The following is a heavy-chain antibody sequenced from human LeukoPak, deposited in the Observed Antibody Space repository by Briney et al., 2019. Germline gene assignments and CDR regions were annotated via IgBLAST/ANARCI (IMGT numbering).Heavy chain of an antibody. CDR1: GFTFSSYG. Sequence: GGSLRLSCVASGFTFSSYGMHWVRQAPGKGLEWVAVISYDGSNKYYADSVKGRFTISRDNSKNTLYLQMNSLRAEDTAVYYCAKDRYGREDYWGQGTLVTVSS. V-gene: IGHV3-30*18. CDR2: ISYDGSNK. CDR3: AKDRYGREDY. D-gene: IGHD1-26*01. J-gene: IGHJ4*02.